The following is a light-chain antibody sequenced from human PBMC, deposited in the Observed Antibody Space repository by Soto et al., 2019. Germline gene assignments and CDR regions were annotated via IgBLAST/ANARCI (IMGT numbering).Light chain of an antibody. J-gene: IGKJ3*01. CDR3: QQSYSTLVT. CDR2: TAS. CDR1: QNISIF. Sequence: DIQLPQSPSSLSASVGDRVTITCRASQNISIFLNWYQQKPGKAPKLLIYTASDLESGVPSRISGGGSGTEFTLSISSLQPEDFATYYCQQSYSTLVTFGPGTKVDSK. V-gene: IGKV1-39*01.